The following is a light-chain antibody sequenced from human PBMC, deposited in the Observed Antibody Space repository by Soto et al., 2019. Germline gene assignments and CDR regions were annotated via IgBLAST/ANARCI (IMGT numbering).Light chain of an antibody. CDR3: SSFTSSMTNV. V-gene: IGLV2-14*01. CDR1: SSDVGGYNS. CDR2: DVT. Sequence: HSVLTQPASVSGSPGQSITISCTGTSSDVGGYNSVSWYQQHPGKAPKLILYDVTDRPSGVSYRFSGSKSGNTASLTISGLQAADEADYFCSSFTSSMTNVFGSGTRSPS. J-gene: IGLJ1*01.